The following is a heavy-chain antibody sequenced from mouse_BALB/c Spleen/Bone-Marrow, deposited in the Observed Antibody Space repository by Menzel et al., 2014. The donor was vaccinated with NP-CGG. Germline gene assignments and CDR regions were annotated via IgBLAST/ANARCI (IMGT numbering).Heavy chain of an antibody. Sequence: LVEPGAELVKPGASVKLSCKASGYTFTSYYMYWVKQRPGQGLEWFGEINPSNGGTNFNEKFKNKATLTVDKSSSTAYMQLSSLTSEDSAVYYCSRGRRDALDYWGQGTSVTVSS. CDR2: INPSNGGT. J-gene: IGHJ4*01. CDR3: SRGRRDALDY. CDR1: GYTFTSYY. V-gene: IGHV1S81*02.